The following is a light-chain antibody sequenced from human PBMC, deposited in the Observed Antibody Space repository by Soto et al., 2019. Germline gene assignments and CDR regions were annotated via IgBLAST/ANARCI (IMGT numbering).Light chain of an antibody. CDR1: QSVSSSY. CDR2: GAS. J-gene: IGKJ4*01. Sequence: EIVLTQSPGTLSLSPGERATLSCRASQSVSSSYLAWYQQKPGQAPRLLIYGASSRATGIPDRFSGSGSGTDFTLTIRRLEPEYFAVYYCQQYGSSPLTFGGGTKVEIK. V-gene: IGKV3-20*01. CDR3: QQYGSSPLT.